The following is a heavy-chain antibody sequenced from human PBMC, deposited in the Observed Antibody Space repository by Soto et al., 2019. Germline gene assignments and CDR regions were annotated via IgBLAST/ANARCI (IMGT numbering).Heavy chain of an antibody. J-gene: IGHJ6*02. Sequence: GGSLRLSCGASGFTFYNYAMSWVRQAPGKGLEWVSAISGIGDSTYYADSVKGRFTISRDNSKSTLYVQMNSLRAEDTAIYYCAKAGYCSSTSCYGYYYYGLDVWGQGTTVTVSS. V-gene: IGHV3-23*01. CDR2: ISGIGDST. CDR3: AKAGYCSSTSCYGYYYYGLDV. CDR1: GFTFYNYA. D-gene: IGHD2-2*01.